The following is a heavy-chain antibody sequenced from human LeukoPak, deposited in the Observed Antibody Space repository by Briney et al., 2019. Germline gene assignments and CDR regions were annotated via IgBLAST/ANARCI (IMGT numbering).Heavy chain of an antibody. CDR3: ARDFQNYGGNGIDY. J-gene: IGHJ4*02. D-gene: IGHD4-23*01. CDR2: IYSGGST. Sequence: GGSLKLSCTASGYTFSGNYMSWVRQAPGQGLEWVSVIYSGGSTCYADSVKGRFTISSNNSKNTLYLKMYSLRAEDTAVYYCARDFQNYGGNGIDYWGQGTLVTVSP. CDR1: GYTFSGNY. V-gene: IGHV3-53*01.